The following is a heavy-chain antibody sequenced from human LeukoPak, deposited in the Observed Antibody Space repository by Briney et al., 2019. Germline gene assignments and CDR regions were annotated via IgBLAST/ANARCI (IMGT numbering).Heavy chain of an antibody. Sequence: GGSLRLSCAASGFTFSNYGVHWVRQAPGKGLEWVSAISHSGGTTYYADSVKGRFTISRDNSKSTLSLQMNRLRAEDTAIYYCATYRQVLLPFESWGQGTLVTVSS. V-gene: IGHV3-23*01. CDR2: ISHSGGTT. CDR3: ATYRQVLLPFES. J-gene: IGHJ4*02. CDR1: GFTFSNYG. D-gene: IGHD2-8*02.